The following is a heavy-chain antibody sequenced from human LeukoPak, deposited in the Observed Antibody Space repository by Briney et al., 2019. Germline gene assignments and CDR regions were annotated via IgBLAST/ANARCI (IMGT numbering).Heavy chain of an antibody. V-gene: IGHV3-23*01. J-gene: IGHJ4*02. CDR2: ISGSGGRT. CDR1: GFTFSTYA. D-gene: IGHD2-2*01. Sequence: PGGSLRLSCAASGFTFSTYAMSWVRQAPGKGLGWVSAISGSGGRTKYADSVKGRFTISRDNSKNTLYLQMNSLRAEDTAIYYCAKGGANTMPPSLFDYWGQGTLVTVSS. CDR3: AKGGANTMPPSLFDY.